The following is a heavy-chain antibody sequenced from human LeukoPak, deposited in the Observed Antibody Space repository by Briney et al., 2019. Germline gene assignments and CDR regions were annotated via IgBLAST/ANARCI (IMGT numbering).Heavy chain of an antibody. J-gene: IGHJ6*03. CDR1: GGSINNYY. D-gene: IGHD3-10*01. CDR2: IYYSGNT. CDR3: AKLGGSGTKVPNYYYYYMDV. Sequence: SETLSLTCTVSGGSINNYYWSWIRQPPGKGLEWIGYIYYSGNTNYNPSLKSRVTISVDTSKNQFSLKLSSVTAADTAVYYCAKLGGSGTKVPNYYYYYMDVWGKGTTVTVSS. V-gene: IGHV4-59*12.